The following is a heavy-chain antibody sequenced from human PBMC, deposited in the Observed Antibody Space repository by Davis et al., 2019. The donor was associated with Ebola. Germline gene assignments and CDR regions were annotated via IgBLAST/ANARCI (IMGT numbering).Heavy chain of an antibody. D-gene: IGHD1-1*01. J-gene: IGHJ4*02. CDR1: GYTFTSYG. V-gene: IGHV1-18*04. Sequence: ASVKVSCKASGYTFTSYGISWVRQAPGQGLEWMGWINPHNGNTNYAQSVQGRVTMTTDTSTSTAYMEVGSLRSDDTAVYYCARAQFPTTSDYWGQGTLVTVSS. CDR2: INPHNGNT. CDR3: ARAQFPTTSDY.